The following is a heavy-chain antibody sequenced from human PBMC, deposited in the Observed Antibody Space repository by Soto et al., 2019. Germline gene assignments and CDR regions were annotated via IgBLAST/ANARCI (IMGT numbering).Heavy chain of an antibody. CDR3: ARTIAALYYYGMDV. V-gene: IGHV3-30-3*01. D-gene: IGHD6-6*01. J-gene: IGHJ6*02. CDR2: ISYDGNNK. Sequence: XGSLRLSCAASGFTFSNYALHWVRQAPGKGLEWVALISYDGNNKDHADSVKGRFTISRDTSRNTLYLQMNSLRAEDTAVYYCARTIAALYYYGMDVWGQGTTVTVSS. CDR1: GFTFSNYA.